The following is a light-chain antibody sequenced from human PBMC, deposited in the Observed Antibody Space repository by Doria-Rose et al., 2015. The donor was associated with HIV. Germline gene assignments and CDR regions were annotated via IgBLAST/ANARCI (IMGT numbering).Light chain of an antibody. CDR1: HDINNY. J-gene: IGKJ1*01. CDR2: GAS. Sequence: DIQMTQSPSAMSASVGDKVTITCRASHDINNYLAWFQQKPGKAPKRLIYGASSLHSGVPSRFSGSGSGTEFTLTISSLQPEDFATYYCLQHNSYPRTFGQGTKVDI. V-gene: IGKV1-17*03. CDR3: LQHNSYPRT.